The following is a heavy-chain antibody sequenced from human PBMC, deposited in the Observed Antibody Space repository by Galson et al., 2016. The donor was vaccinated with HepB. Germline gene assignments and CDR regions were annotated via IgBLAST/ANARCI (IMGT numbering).Heavy chain of an antibody. Sequence: ETLSLTCTASGGSISMYYWSWIRQPPGKGLEWIGYIYHSGGTNYNPSLKSRVIMSIDTSKNQFSLKLTSVTAADTAVYYCARGPVPSQHMLTGSYEPGDWFDPWGQGTLVTVSS. CDR2: IYHSGGT. CDR3: ARGPVPSQHMLTGSYEPGDWFDP. J-gene: IGHJ5*02. D-gene: IGHD3-9*01. V-gene: IGHV4-59*01. CDR1: GGSISMYY.